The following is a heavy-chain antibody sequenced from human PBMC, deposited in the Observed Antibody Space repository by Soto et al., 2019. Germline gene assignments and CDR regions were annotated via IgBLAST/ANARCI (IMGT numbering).Heavy chain of an antibody. D-gene: IGHD5-18*01. CDR3: ARGGGHMFYYFDY. Sequence: QVQLVESGGGVVQPGRSLRLSCVASGFTFSSHGIHWVRQAPGKGLEWVAVIWYDGSDKYYADSVKGRFTISRDNSKRTLYMQMNSLRVEDTAVYYCARGGGHMFYYFDYWGQGTLVTVSS. V-gene: IGHV3-33*01. J-gene: IGHJ4*02. CDR2: IWYDGSDK. CDR1: GFTFSSHG.